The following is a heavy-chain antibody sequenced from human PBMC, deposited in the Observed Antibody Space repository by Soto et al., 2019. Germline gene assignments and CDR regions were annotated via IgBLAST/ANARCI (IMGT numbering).Heavy chain of an antibody. CDR2: IYHSGAT. CDR1: GDSITNSNW. V-gene: IGHV4-4*02. D-gene: IGHD1-1*01. CDR3: ARDLGTGTDY. J-gene: IGHJ4*02. Sequence: QVQLQESGPGLVKPSGTLSLTCAVSGDSITNSNWWSWVRQAPGKGLEWIGEIYHSGATTYNPPLKSRATISVDPSNNHFSLKLTSVTAADTAVYFCARDLGTGTDYWGQGTLVTVAS.